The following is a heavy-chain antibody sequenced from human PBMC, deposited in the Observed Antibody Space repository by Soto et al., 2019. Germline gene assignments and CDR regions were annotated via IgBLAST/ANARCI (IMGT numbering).Heavy chain of an antibody. Sequence: QVQLVQSGAEVKKPGASVKVSCKASGYTFTSYAMHRVRQAPGQRLEWMGWINAGNGNTKYSQKFQGRVTITRDTSASTAYMELSSLRSEDTAVYYCARAYSSSWYRILHYWGQGTLVTVSS. CDR1: GYTFTSYA. D-gene: IGHD6-13*01. J-gene: IGHJ4*02. CDR3: ARAYSSSWYRILHY. V-gene: IGHV1-3*01. CDR2: INAGNGNT.